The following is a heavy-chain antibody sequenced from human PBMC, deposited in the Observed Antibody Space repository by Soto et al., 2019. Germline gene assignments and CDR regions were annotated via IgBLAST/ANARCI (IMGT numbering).Heavy chain of an antibody. CDR1: GGSISSYY. Sequence: QVQLQESGPGLVKPSETLSLTCTVSGGSISSYYWSWIRQPPGKGLEWIGYIYYSGSTNYNPSLKSPVTHTVRPPKNHFSPKPSSVPAADTAVYYCASRYGASFDYWGQGTLVTVSS. D-gene: IGHD4-17*01. CDR3: ASRYGASFDY. J-gene: IGHJ4*02. CDR2: IYYSGST. V-gene: IGHV4-59*01.